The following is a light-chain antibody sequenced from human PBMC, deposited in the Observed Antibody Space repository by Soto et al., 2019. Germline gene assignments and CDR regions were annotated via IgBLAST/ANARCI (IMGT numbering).Light chain of an antibody. Sequence: QSVVTQPPSVSEAPRQRVTISCSGSSSNIGNNAVNWYQQLPGKAPKLLIYYDDLLPSGVSDRFSGSKSGTSASLAISGLQSEDEADYYCAAWDDSLNGFYVFGTGTQLTVL. J-gene: IGLJ1*01. V-gene: IGLV1-36*01. CDR2: YDD. CDR1: SSNIGNNA. CDR3: AAWDDSLNGFYV.